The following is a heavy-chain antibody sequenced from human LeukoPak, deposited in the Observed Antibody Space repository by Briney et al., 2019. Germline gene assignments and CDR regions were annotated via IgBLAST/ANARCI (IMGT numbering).Heavy chain of an antibody. J-gene: IGHJ3*02. V-gene: IGHV3-21*01. CDR3: ARDDYYGSGSYWGAFDI. CDR2: ISSSSSYI. Sequence: GGSLRLSCAASAFTVSTNYMAWVRQAPGKGLEWVSSISSSSSYIYYADSVKGRFTISRDNAKNTLYLQMNSLRAEDTAMYYCARDDYYGSGSYWGAFDIWGQGTMVTVSS. CDR1: AFTVSTNY. D-gene: IGHD3-10*01.